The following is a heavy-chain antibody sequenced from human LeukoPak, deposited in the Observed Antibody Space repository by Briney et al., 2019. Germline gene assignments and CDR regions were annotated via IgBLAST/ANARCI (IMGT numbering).Heavy chain of an antibody. D-gene: IGHD3-3*01. CDR1: GYTFTGYY. J-gene: IGHJ4*02. V-gene: IGHV1-2*02. CDR2: INPNSGGT. Sequence: ASVKVSCKASGYTFTGYYMHWVRQAPGQGREWMGWINPNSGGTNYAQKFQGRVTMTRDTSISTAYMELSRLRSDDTAVYYCARALHPIFGVVIYLYFDYWGQGTLVTVSS. CDR3: ARALHPIFGVVIYLYFDY.